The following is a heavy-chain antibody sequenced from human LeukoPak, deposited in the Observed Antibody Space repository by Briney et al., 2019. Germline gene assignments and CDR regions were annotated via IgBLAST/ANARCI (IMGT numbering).Heavy chain of an antibody. J-gene: IGHJ4*02. CDR2: INSDGSST. CDR3: ARAEDIVATGALDY. CDR1: GFTFSSYW. Sequence: GGSLRLSCAASGFTFSSYWVHWVRQAPGKGLVWVSPINSDGSSTSYADSVKGRFTISRDNAKNTLSLQMNSLRAEDTAVYYCARAEDIVATGALDYWGQGTLVTVSS. V-gene: IGHV3-74*01. D-gene: IGHD5-12*01.